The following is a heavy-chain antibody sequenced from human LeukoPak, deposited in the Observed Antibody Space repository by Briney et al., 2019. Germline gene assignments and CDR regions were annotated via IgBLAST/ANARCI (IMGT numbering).Heavy chain of an antibody. D-gene: IGHD6-19*01. Sequence: GGSLRLSCAASGFTFSSYTMNWVRQAPGKGLEWVAVIWLDGSNKYYADSVKGRLTISRDNSKSTLYLQMNSLRAEDTAVYYCAKAVAATGHYYFGMDVWGQGTTVTVSS. J-gene: IGHJ6*02. CDR2: IWLDGSNK. CDR1: GFTFSSYT. CDR3: AKAVAATGHYYFGMDV. V-gene: IGHV3-33*06.